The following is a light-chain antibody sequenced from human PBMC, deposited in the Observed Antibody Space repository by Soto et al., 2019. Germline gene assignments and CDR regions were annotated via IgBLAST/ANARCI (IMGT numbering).Light chain of an antibody. J-gene: IGKJ5*01. Sequence: DNQMAKSPSTLSASVGETVTITCRASQSVNSWLAWYQQKPGKAPXILIGVASSLQSGVPSRFSGGGSGTDVTLTISSLLPDDIATYYCQQYHSYPPITFGQGTRLELK. CDR3: QQYHSYPPIT. CDR2: VAS. CDR1: QSVNSW. V-gene: IGKV1-5*01.